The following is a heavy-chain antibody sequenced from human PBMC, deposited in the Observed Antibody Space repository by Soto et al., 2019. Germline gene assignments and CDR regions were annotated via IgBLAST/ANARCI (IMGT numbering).Heavy chain of an antibody. D-gene: IGHD2-15*01. CDR1: GGSISGYY. CDR3: TRNAILPKLQDGMDV. Sequence: TLSLTCTVSGGSISGYYWSWIRQPPGKGLEWIGYIFYRGNTLYNPSLQSRVTMSVDTSKNQFSLRLYSVTAADTAMDYGTRNAILPKLQDGMDVWGKGASV. V-gene: IGHV4-59*01. J-gene: IGHJ6*04. CDR2: IFYRGNT.